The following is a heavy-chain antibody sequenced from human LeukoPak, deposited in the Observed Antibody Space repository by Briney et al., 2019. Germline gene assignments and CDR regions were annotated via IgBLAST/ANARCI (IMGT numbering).Heavy chain of an antibody. Sequence: PSETLSLTCTVSGGSISSYYWTWIRQPPGKGLEWIGYIYYTGATSYNPSLKSRVTISVDTSKNQFSLKVTFVTTADTAVYYCAKYGGSGWVIDNWGQGTLVTVSS. CDR2: IYYTGAT. V-gene: IGHV4-59*08. CDR1: GGSISSYY. CDR3: AKYGGSGWVIDN. D-gene: IGHD6-19*01. J-gene: IGHJ4*02.